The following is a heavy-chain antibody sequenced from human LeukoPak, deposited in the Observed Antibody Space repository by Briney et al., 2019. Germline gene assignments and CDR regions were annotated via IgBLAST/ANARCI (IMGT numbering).Heavy chain of an antibody. J-gene: IGHJ4*02. D-gene: IGHD3-10*01. CDR3: AREDGSGSYYDY. CDR1: GGSISSNYW. Sequence: SETLSLTCAVSGGSISSNYWWSWVRQPPGKGLEWIGYIYYSGSTNYNPSLKSRVTISVDTSKNQFSLKLSSVTAADTAVYYCAREDGSGSYYDYWGQGTLVTVSS. V-gene: IGHV4-4*02. CDR2: IYYSGST.